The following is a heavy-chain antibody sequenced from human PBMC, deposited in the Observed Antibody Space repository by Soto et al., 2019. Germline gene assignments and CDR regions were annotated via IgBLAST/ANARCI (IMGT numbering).Heavy chain of an antibody. CDR2: IDPSDSYT. V-gene: IGHV5-10-1*01. CDR1: GYSFTSYW. D-gene: IGHD2-21*01. Sequence: PGESLKISCKGSGYSFTSYWISWVRQMPGKGLEWMGRIDPSDSYTNYSPSFQGHVTISADKSISTAYLQWSSLKASDTAMYYCAKDPSYWASDWGQGTLVTVSS. J-gene: IGHJ4*02. CDR3: AKDPSYWASD.